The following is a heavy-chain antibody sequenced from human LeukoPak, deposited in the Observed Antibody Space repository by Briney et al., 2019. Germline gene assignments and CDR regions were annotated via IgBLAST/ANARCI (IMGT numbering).Heavy chain of an antibody. CDR2: IYHSGDT. D-gene: IGHD6-13*01. CDR3: SRQGSRSWYGDFDY. V-gene: IGHV4-38-2*01. Sequence: SGTLSLTCAVSGYSISSGSYWGWVRQPPGKGLEWIGSIYHSGDTYYNPSLRSRLTISVDKFKNQFSLKLTSMTAADTAVSYCSRQGSRSWYGDFDYWGQGTLVTVSS. CDR1: GYSISSGSY. J-gene: IGHJ4*02.